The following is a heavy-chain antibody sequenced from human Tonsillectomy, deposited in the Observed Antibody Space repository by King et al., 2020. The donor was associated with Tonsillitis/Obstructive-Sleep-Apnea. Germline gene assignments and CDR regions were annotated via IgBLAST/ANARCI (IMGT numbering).Heavy chain of an antibody. Sequence: QLVQSGGGLVQPGGSLRLSCAASGFTFSDYWMSWVRQAPGKGPEWVANMRQDGREIYYLDSVKGRFTISRDNADNSLHLQMNSLRAEDTAVYYCARDKVVGPTKFDHWGQGTLVTVSS. CDR1: GFTFSDYW. V-gene: IGHV3-7*01. CDR2: MRQDGREI. J-gene: IGHJ4*02. CDR3: ARDKVVGPTKFDH. D-gene: IGHD1-26*01.